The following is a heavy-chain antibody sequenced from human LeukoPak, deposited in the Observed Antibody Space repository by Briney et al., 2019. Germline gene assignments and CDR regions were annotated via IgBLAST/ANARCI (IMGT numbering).Heavy chain of an antibody. V-gene: IGHV7-4-1*02. Sequence: GASVKVSCKASGYTFTNYATNWVRQAPGQGLEWMGWIHPSTGNPTYAQGFTGRFVFSLDTSVSTTYLQISSLKAEDTAVYYCARAYQRLGDLSLPDYWGQGTLVTVSS. J-gene: IGHJ4*02. D-gene: IGHD3-16*02. CDR3: ARAYQRLGDLSLPDY. CDR2: IHPSTGNP. CDR1: GYTFTNYA.